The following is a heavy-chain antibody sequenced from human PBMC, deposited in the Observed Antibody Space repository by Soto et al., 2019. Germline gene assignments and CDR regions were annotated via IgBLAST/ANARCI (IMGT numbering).Heavy chain of an antibody. CDR1: GFTFSSYA. V-gene: IGHV3-30-3*01. Sequence: QVQLVESGGGVVQPGRSLRLSCAASGFTFSSYAMLWVRQAPGKGLEWVAVISYDGSNKYYADSVKGRFTISRDNSKNTLYLQMSSLRAEDTALFYCARGLTTVVTQLDYWGQGTLVTVSS. CDR2: ISYDGSNK. CDR3: ARGLTTVVTQLDY. J-gene: IGHJ4*02. D-gene: IGHD4-17*01.